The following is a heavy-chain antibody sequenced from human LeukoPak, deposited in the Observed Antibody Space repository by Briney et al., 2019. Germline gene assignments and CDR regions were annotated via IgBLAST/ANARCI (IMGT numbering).Heavy chain of an antibody. Sequence: QPGGSLRLSCAASGFTFSSYGMHWVRQAPGKGLEWVAFIRYDGTDKYYADSVKGRFTISRDNSKNTLYLQMNSLRAEDTAVYYCAKGYCSSTSCYTGYYFYMDVWGQGTLVTVSS. D-gene: IGHD2-2*02. CDR3: AKGYCSSTSCYTGYYFYMDV. J-gene: IGHJ6*03. CDR1: GFTFSSYG. V-gene: IGHV3-30*02. CDR2: IRYDGTDK.